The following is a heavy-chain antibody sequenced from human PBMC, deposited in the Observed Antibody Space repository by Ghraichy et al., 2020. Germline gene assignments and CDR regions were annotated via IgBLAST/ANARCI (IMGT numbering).Heavy chain of an antibody. V-gene: IGHV5-51*01. CDR3: ARHEGAYGSGTYYKAIDY. CDR1: GYSFTSYW. CDR2: IYPGDSDT. Sequence: GESLNISCKGSGYSFTSYWIGWVRQMPGKGLEWMGIIYPGDSDTRYSPSFQGQVTISADKSISTAYLQWSSLKASDTAMYYCARHEGAYGSGTYYKAIDYWGQGTPVTVSS. J-gene: IGHJ4*02. D-gene: IGHD3-10*01.